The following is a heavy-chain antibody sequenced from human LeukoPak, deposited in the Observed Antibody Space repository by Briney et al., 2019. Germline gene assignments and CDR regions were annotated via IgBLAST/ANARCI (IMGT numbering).Heavy chain of an antibody. Sequence: AGGSLRLSCTASGFAFDEHGMSWARQVPGKGLEWVSGINWSGGSTGYADPLRGRFTISRGNATNSLYLQMDSLRAEDTALYYCARASITSPFYCEYWGQGTRVTVSS. V-gene: IGHV3-20*04. D-gene: IGHD2-2*01. J-gene: IGHJ4*02. CDR1: GFAFDEHG. CDR3: ARASITSPFYCEY. CDR2: INWSGGST.